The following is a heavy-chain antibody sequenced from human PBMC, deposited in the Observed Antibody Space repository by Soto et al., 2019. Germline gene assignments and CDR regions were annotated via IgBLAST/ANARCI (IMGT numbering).Heavy chain of an antibody. Sequence: GGSLRLSCAASGFTFSSYGMHWVRQAPGKGLEWVAVISYDGSNKYYADSVKGRFTISRDNSKNTLYLQMNSLRAEDTAVYYSAKDWDTAMGLIDYWGQGTLVTVSS. V-gene: IGHV3-30*18. CDR3: AKDWDTAMGLIDY. D-gene: IGHD5-18*01. CDR2: ISYDGSNK. CDR1: GFTFSSYG. J-gene: IGHJ4*02.